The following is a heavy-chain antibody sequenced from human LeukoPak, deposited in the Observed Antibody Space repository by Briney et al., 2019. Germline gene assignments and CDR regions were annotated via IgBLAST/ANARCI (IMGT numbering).Heavy chain of an antibody. D-gene: IGHD3-10*01. CDR2: IYTSGST. V-gene: IGHV4-61*02. CDR3: ARDGLNTMVRGKIHYYYMDV. J-gene: IGHJ6*03. CDR1: GGSISSGSYY. Sequence: PSQTLSLTCTVSGGSISSGSYYWSWIRQPAGKGLEWIGRIYTSGSTHYNPSLKSRVTISVDTSKNQFSLKLSSVTAADTAVYYCARDGLNTMVRGKIHYYYMDVWGKGTTVTISS.